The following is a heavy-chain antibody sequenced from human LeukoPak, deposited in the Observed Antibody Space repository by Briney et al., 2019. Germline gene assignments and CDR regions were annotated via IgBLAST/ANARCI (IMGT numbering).Heavy chain of an antibody. CDR3: VRAHVGWGLAFDI. CDR1: GFTFRGYD. CDR2: ISIGGDT. D-gene: IGHD3-16*01. J-gene: IGHJ3*02. Sequence: GGSLRLSCAASGFTFRGYDMHWVRQGPGKGLEWVAAISIGGDTYYPGSVKGRFTISRENAKNSFYLQMNSLRAGDTSIYYCVRAHVGWGLAFDIWGQGTVVIVSS. V-gene: IGHV3-13*01.